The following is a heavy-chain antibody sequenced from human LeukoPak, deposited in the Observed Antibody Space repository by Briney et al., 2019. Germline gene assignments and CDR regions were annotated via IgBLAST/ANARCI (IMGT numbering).Heavy chain of an antibody. J-gene: IGHJ5*02. CDR2: MDYSSGNT. D-gene: IGHD6-13*01. Sequence: PSETLSLTCTVSGVSISSSTYYWGWIRQPPGKGLEWIGSMDYSSGNTYYNPSLKSRVTISVDTSKNQFSLKLSSVTAADTAVYYCAREGVGSSSSFPYNWFDHWGQGTLVTVSS. CDR1: GVSISSSTYY. CDR3: AREGVGSSSSFPYNWFDH. V-gene: IGHV4-39*07.